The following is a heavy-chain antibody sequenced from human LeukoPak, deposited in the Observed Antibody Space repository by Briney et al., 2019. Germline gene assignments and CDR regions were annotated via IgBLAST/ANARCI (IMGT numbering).Heavy chain of an antibody. CDR3: ARRSPAYCGGDCYFDY. Sequence: ASVKVSCKASGYSFTTYYIFWVRQAPGQGLEWMGMMNPSAGNTGYAQRFQGRVTMTRDTSTSTVYMELSSLTSEDTAIYYCARRSPAYCGGDCYFDYWGQGTLVTVSS. D-gene: IGHD2-21*02. J-gene: IGHJ4*02. CDR2: MNPSAGNT. V-gene: IGHV1-46*01. CDR1: GYSFTTYY.